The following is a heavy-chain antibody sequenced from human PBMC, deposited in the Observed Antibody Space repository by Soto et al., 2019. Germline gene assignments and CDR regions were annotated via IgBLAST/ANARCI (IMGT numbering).Heavy chain of an antibody. CDR3: ASPYTSSFAFDI. D-gene: IGHD6-6*01. V-gene: IGHV1-69*06. CDR1: GGTLSIYG. CDR2: TIPIFGTP. Sequence: QVQLVQSGAEVKKPGSSVKVSCKASGGTLSIYGSSWVRQAPGQGLEWMGGTIPIFGTPNYAQKFQGRVTITADKSTSTAYMYLSSLRSEDTAFYYCASPYTSSFAFDIWGQGTVVTVSS. J-gene: IGHJ3*02.